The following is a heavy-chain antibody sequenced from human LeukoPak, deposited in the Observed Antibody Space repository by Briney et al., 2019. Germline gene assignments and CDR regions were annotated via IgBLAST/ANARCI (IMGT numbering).Heavy chain of an antibody. D-gene: IGHD6-13*01. J-gene: IGHJ4*02. Sequence: GGSLRLSCAASGFIFSEYYMSWIRQAPGKGLEGVAFISYDGSYKYYADSVKGRFTISRDNSKNTLYLQMNSLRAEDTAVYYCAKDPRRYSRTGGYFDYWGQGTLVTVSS. CDR1: GFIFSEYY. CDR2: ISYDGSYK. CDR3: AKDPRRYSRTGGYFDY. V-gene: IGHV3-30*18.